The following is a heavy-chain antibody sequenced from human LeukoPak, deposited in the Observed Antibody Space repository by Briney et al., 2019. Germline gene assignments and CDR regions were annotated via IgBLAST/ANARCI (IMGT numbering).Heavy chain of an antibody. D-gene: IGHD6-13*01. J-gene: IGHJ2*01. CDR3: ARRSSIAAAANYWYFDL. CDR1: GGSISSYY. Sequence: SETLSLTCTVSGGSISSYYWSWIRQPPGKGLEWIGYIYYSGSTNYNPSLKSRVTISVDTSKNQFSLKLSSVTAADTAVYYCARRSSIAAAANYWYFDLWGRGTLVTVSS. CDR2: IYYSGST. V-gene: IGHV4-59*08.